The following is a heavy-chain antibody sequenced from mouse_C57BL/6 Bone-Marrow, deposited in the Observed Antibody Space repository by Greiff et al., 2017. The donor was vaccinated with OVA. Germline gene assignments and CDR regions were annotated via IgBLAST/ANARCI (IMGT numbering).Heavy chain of an antibody. CDR2: IWSGGST. CDR1: GFSLTSYG. Sequence: QVHVKQSGPGLVQPSQSLSITCTVSGFSLTSYGVHWVRQSPGKGLEWLGVIWSGGSTDYNAAFISRLSISKDNSKSQVFFKMNSLQADDTAIYYCARFVYDYDDYAMDYWGQGTSVTVSS. D-gene: IGHD2-4*01. CDR3: ARFVYDYDDYAMDY. J-gene: IGHJ4*01. V-gene: IGHV2-2*01.